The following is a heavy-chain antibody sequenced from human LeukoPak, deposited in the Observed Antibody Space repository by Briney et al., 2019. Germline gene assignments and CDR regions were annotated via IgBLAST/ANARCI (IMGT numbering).Heavy chain of an antibody. CDR1: GGTFSSYA. CDR2: IIPIFGTA. J-gene: IGHJ4*02. Sequence: SVKVSCKASGGTFSSYAVSWVRQAPGQGLEWMGRIIPIFGTANYAQKFQGRVTITTDESTSTAYMELSSLRSEDTAVYYCARDDCSGGSCYGIGYWGQGTLVTVSS. D-gene: IGHD2-15*01. CDR3: ARDDCSGGSCYGIGY. V-gene: IGHV1-69*05.